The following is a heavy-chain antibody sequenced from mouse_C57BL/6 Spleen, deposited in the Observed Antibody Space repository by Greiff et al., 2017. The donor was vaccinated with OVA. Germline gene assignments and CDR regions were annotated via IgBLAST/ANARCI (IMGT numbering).Heavy chain of an antibody. CDR1: FSPFPLYF. D-gene: IGHD1-1*01. CDR3: ARYGSSYFDV. V-gene: IGHV1-53*01. Sequence: LSFPSSFSPFPLYFIPFFPHLPLQVLYWIGNINPSNGGTNYNEKFKSKATLTVDKSSSTAYMQLSSLTSEDSAVYYCARYGSSYFDVWGTGTTVTVSS. J-gene: IGHJ1*03. CDR2: INPSNGGT.